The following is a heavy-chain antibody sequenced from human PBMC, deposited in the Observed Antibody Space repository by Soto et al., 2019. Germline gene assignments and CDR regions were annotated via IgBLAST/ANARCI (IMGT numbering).Heavy chain of an antibody. D-gene: IGHD6-13*01. J-gene: IGHJ5*02. CDR2: ISYDGTTK. CDR1: GFTFSTHA. CDR3: ARDWRTAGTTGWFYP. Sequence: QEQVVESGGGVVQPGRSLRLSCAASGFTFSTHAMHWVRQAPGRGLEWVAIISYDGTTKDYADSVKGRFTISRDNSKNDVYLQMNSLRSEDTALYYCARDWRTAGTTGWFYPWGQGTLVTVSS. V-gene: IGHV3-30-3*01.